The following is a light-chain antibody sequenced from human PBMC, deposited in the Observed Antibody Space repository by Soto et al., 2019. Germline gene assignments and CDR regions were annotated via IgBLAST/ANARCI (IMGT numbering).Light chain of an antibody. CDR1: QSVVSS. J-gene: IGKJ4*01. CDR3: QQRSAWPLT. Sequence: EIVLTQSPATLSLSPGERATLSCRASQSVVSSLAWYQQKPGQPPRLLIWDASNRATGIPARFSGSGSGTDFTLTISSLEPEDFVVYYCQQRSAWPLTFGGGTRVEIK. CDR2: DAS. V-gene: IGKV3-11*01.